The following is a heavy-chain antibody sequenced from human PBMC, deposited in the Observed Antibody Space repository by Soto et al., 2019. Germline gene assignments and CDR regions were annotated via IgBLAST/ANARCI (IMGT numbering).Heavy chain of an antibody. J-gene: IGHJ6*02. CDR2: ISYDGSNK. CDR1: GFTFSSYG. V-gene: IGHV3-30*18. CDR3: AKDFGPRRPMEWFGELPDYYYYGMDV. Sequence: QVQLVESGGGVVQPGRSLRLSCAASGFTFSSYGMHWVRQAPGKGLEWVAVISYDGSNKYYADSVKGRFTISRDNSKNTLYLQMNSLRAEDTAVYYCAKDFGPRRPMEWFGELPDYYYYGMDVWGQGTTVTVSS. D-gene: IGHD3-10*01.